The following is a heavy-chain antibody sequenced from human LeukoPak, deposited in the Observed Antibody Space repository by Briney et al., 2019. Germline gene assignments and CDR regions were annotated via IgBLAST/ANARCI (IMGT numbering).Heavy chain of an antibody. Sequence: SVKVSCKASGGTFSSYAISWVRQAPGQGLEWMGRIIPILGIANYAQKFQGRVTITADKSTSTVYMELSSLRSEDTAVYYCARESNLGGVFDYWGQGTLVTVSS. CDR1: GGTFSSYA. J-gene: IGHJ4*02. D-gene: IGHD3-16*01. CDR2: IIPILGIA. V-gene: IGHV1-69*04. CDR3: ARESNLGGVFDY.